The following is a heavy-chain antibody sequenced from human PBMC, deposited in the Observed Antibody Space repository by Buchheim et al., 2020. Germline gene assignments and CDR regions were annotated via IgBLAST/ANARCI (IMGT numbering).Heavy chain of an antibody. CDR1: GFTFSPYT. Sequence: DVQLVESGGGLVQPGGSLRLSCAASGFTFSPYTMNWVRQAPGKGLEWVSYISSSSITIHYADSVKGRFTISRDNAKNSLYLQMNSLRAEDTAVYYCARGYHYDSSAYLFWGQGTL. D-gene: IGHD3-22*01. V-gene: IGHV3-48*01. J-gene: IGHJ4*02. CDR2: ISSSSITI. CDR3: ARGYHYDSSAYLF.